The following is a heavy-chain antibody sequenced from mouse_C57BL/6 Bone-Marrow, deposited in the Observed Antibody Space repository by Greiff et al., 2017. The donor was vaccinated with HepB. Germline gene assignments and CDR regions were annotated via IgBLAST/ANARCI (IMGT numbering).Heavy chain of an antibody. Sequence: EVQGVESGAELVRPGASVKLSCTASGFNIKDDYMHWVKQRPEQGLEWIGWIDPENGDTEYASKFQGKATITADTSSNTAYLQLSSLTSEDTAVYYCTTAQATDYWGQGTTLTVSS. CDR1: GFNIKDDY. CDR3: TTAQATDY. D-gene: IGHD3-2*02. V-gene: IGHV14-4*01. CDR2: IDPENGDT. J-gene: IGHJ2*01.